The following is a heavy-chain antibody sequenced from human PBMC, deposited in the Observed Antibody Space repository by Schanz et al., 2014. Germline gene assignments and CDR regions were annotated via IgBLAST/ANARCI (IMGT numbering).Heavy chain of an antibody. V-gene: IGHV3-23*03. J-gene: IGHJ4*02. CDR1: GFTFRRYG. CDR3: ASTYRSGWSIDY. CDR2: IYSGGST. D-gene: IGHD6-19*01. Sequence: EVQMLESGGGLVQPGGSLRLSCVASGFTFRRYGMSWVRQAPGKGLEWVSVIYSGGSTYYADSVKGRFTISRDNAKNSLYLQMNSLRAEDAAVYYCASTYRSGWSIDYWGQGTLVTVSS.